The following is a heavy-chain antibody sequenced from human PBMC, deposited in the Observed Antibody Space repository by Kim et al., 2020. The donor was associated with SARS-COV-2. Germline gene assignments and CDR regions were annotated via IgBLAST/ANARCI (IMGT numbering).Heavy chain of an antibody. D-gene: IGHD6-25*01. CDR2: GNT. V-gene: IGHV1-18*01. Sequence: GNTNYAQKLQGRVTMTTDTSTSTAYMELRSLRSDDTAVYYCARVRQRNLDYWGQGTLVTVSS. J-gene: IGHJ4*02. CDR3: ARVRQRNLDY.